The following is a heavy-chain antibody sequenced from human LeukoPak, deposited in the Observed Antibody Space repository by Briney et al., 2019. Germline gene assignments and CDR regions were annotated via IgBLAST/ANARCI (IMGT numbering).Heavy chain of an antibody. CDR3: ARVRATAYIDY. V-gene: IGHV1-2*02. CDR1: GYTFTGCY. Sequence: ASVNVSCNVSGYTFTGCYIHWVRQAPGQGLEWMGWINPNSGGTNYAQKFQGRVTMTRDTSISTAYMELSRLRSDDTAVYYCARVRATAYIDYWGQGTLVTVSS. CDR2: INPNSGGT. J-gene: IGHJ4*02. D-gene: IGHD1-26*01.